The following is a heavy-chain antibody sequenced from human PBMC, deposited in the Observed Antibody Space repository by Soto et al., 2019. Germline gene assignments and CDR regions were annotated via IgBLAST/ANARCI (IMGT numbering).Heavy chain of an antibody. CDR3: ARGGYAKAFDI. V-gene: IGHV4-28*03. CDR1: GYSISSSNW. D-gene: IGHD2-2*01. Sequence: KPSETLSLTCAVSGYSISSSNWWCWIRQPPGKGLEWIGNIYYSGSAYYNPSLKSRVTMSVDTSKNQFSLKLTSVTAVDTAVYYCARGGYAKAFDIWGQGTTVT. CDR2: IYYSGSA. J-gene: IGHJ3*02.